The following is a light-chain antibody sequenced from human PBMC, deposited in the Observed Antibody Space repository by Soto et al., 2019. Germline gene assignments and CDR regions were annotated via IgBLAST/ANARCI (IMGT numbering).Light chain of an antibody. CDR1: QSVSSNY. J-gene: IGKJ5*01. Sequence: ENRLTQSPDTLSLSPGERATLSFMSIQSVSSNYLAWYQQKPGQAPRLLIYDTSNRVTGVPARFSGSGSGTDFTLSISSLEPEDFAVYYCQQRSNWPPITFGQGTRLEI. CDR3: QQRSNWPPIT. CDR2: DTS. V-gene: IGKV3-11*01.